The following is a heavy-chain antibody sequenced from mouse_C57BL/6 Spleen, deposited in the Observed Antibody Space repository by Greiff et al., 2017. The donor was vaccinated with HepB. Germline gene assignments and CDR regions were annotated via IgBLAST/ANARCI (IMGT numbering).Heavy chain of an antibody. CDR1: GFTFSDYG. V-gene: IGHV5-17*01. CDR3: AKPYYGSTQAWFAY. J-gene: IGHJ3*01. D-gene: IGHD1-1*01. CDR2: ISSGSSTI. Sequence: EVQRVESGGGLVKPGGSLKLSCAASGFTFSDYGMHWVRQAPEKGLEWVAYISSGSSTIYYADTVKGRFTISRDNAKNTLFLQMTSLRSEDTAMYYCAKPYYGSTQAWFAYWGQGTLVTVSA.